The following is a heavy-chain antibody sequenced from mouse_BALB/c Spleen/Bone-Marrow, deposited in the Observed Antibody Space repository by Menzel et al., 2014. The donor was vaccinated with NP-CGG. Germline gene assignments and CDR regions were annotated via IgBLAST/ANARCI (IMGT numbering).Heavy chain of an antibody. V-gene: IGHV5-6*01. D-gene: IGHD1-1*01. J-gene: IGHJ4*01. CDR2: ISSGGSYT. CDR3: ASGNYYAMDY. CDR1: GFTFSSYG. Sequence: EVKLMESGGDLVKPGGSLKLSCAASGFTFSSYGMSWVRQTPDRRLEWVATISSGGSYTYYPDSVKGRFTISRDNAKNTLYLQRSSLKSEDTAMYYCASGNYYAMDYWGQGTSVTVSS.